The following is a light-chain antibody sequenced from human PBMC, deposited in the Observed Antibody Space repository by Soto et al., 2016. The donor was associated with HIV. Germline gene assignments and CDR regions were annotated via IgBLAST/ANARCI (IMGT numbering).Light chain of an antibody. V-gene: IGKV1-33*01. CDR1: QNIKKF. CDR2: DAS. CDR3: QQFGNSPYT. J-gene: IGKJ2*01. Sequence: DIQMTQSPSSLSVSVGDRVTITCQASQNIKKFLNWYQQKPGKAPKLLIYDASKLETGVPSRFSGSGSGTDFTLTISSLQPDDFATYYCQQFGNSPYTFGQGTKAGDQT.